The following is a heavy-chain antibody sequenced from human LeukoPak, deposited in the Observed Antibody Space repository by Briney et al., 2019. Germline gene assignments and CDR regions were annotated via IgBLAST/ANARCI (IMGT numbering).Heavy chain of an antibody. Sequence: SETLSLTCTVSGGSISSGGYYWSWIRQPAGKGLEWIGRIYTSGSTNYNPSLESRVTMSVDTSKNQFSLKLSSVTAADTAVYYCARDDSIAARAFSDWGQGIMVTVSS. J-gene: IGHJ4*02. CDR2: IYTSGST. D-gene: IGHD6-6*01. CDR3: ARDDSIAARAFSD. CDR1: GGSISSGGYY. V-gene: IGHV4-61*02.